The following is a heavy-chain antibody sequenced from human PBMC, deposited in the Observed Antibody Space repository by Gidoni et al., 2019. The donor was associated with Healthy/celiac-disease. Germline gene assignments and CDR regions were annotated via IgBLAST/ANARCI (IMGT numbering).Heavy chain of an antibody. CDR2: IWYDGSNK. CDR1: GFTFSSYG. CDR3: ARGGRFLEWLLVDY. D-gene: IGHD3-3*01. Sequence: QVQLVESVGGVVQPGRSLSLLCEASGFTFSSYGMHWVRQEPGKGLECVAVIWYDGSNKYYADSVKGRFTISRDNSKNTLYLQMNSLRAEDTAVYYCARGGRFLEWLLVDYWGQGTLVTVSS. J-gene: IGHJ4*02. V-gene: IGHV3-33*01.